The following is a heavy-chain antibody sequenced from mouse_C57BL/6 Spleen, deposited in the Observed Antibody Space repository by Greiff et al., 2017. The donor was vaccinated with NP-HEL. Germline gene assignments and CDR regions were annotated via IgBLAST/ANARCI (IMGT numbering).Heavy chain of an antibody. J-gene: IGHJ1*03. D-gene: IGHD1-1*01. Sequence: VQLQQPGAELVKPGASVKLSCKASGYTFTSYWMQWVKQRPGQGLEWIGEIDPSDSYTNYNQKFKGKATLTVDTSSSTAYMQLSSLTSEDSAVYYCSYYYGSSGYFDVWGTGTTVTVSS. CDR2: IDPSDSYT. CDR1: GYTFTSYW. V-gene: IGHV1-50*01. CDR3: SYYYGSSGYFDV.